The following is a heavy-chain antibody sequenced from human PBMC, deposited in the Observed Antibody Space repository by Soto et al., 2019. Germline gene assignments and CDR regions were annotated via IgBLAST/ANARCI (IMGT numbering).Heavy chain of an antibody. CDR2: IYYSGST. J-gene: IGHJ4*02. V-gene: IGHV4-59*01. D-gene: IGHD5-12*01. Sequence: SETLSLTCTVSGVSISSYYWSWIRQPPGKGLEWIGYIYYSGSTNYNPSLKSRVTISVDTSKNQFSLKLSSVTAADTAVYYCARGRGSRDGYNLAHWGQGTLVTVSS. CDR3: ARGRGSRDGYNLAH. CDR1: GVSISSYY.